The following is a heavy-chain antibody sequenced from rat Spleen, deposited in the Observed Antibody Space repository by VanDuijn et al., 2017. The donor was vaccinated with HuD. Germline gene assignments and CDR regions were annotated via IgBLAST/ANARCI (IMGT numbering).Heavy chain of an antibody. CDR3: ATEGAMMVIEYFDF. Sequence: EVQLVESGGGLVQPGRSLKLSCAASGFTFSNYGMHWIRQAPTKGLEWVASISPSGGSTYYRDSVKGRFTISRDNAKSTLYLQMDSLRSEDTATYYCATEGAMMVIEYFDFWGPGTMVTVSS. CDR2: ISPSGGST. CDR1: GFTFSNYG. V-gene: IGHV5-19*01. J-gene: IGHJ1*01. D-gene: IGHD1-12*03.